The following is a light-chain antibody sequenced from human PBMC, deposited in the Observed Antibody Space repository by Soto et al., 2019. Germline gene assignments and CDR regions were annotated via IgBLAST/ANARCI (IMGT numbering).Light chain of an antibody. V-gene: IGLV1-40*01. Sequence: QSVLTQPPSVSGAPGQRVTISCTGSSSNIGAGYDVHWYQQFPGTAPKLLIYANTNWPSGVPDRFSGSKSGTSASLAITGLQAGDEADYYCQSYDTSLRGVFGTGTKVTVL. CDR2: ANT. J-gene: IGLJ1*01. CDR1: SSNIGAGYD. CDR3: QSYDTSLRGV.